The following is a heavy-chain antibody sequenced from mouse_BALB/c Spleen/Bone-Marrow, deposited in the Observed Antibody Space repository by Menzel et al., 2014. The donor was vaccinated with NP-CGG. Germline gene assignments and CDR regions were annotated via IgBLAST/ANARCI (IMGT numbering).Heavy chain of an antibody. CDR3: ASYYYGSYGFAY. CDR1: GFNIKDTY. V-gene: IGHV14-3*02. Sequence: EVQRVESGAELVKPGASVKLSCTASGFNIKDTYMHWVEQRPEQGLEWIGRIDPANGNTKYDPKFQGKATITADTSSNPAYLQLSSLTSEDTAVYYCASYYYGSYGFAYWGQGTLVTVSA. CDR2: IDPANGNT. D-gene: IGHD1-1*01. J-gene: IGHJ3*01.